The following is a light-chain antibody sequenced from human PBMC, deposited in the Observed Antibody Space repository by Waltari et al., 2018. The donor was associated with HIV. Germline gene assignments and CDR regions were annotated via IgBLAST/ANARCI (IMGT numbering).Light chain of an antibody. CDR2: EVS. CDR3: SSLTNSATLSVL. Sequence: QFALTQPASVSGSPGQSITISCTGTSSYIGYYNYVSWYQQHPGKAPKLMIYEVSNRPSGVSNRFSGSKSGNTASLTISGLQAEDEADYFCSSLTNSATLSVLFGGGTKLTVL. V-gene: IGLV2-14*01. J-gene: IGLJ3*02. CDR1: SSYIGYYNY.